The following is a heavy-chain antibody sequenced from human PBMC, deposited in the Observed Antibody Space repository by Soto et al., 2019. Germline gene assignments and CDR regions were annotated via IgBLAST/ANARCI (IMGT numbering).Heavy chain of an antibody. Sequence: QVQLVQSGAEVKKPGSSVKVSCKASGGTFSSYAISWVRQAPGQGLEWMGGIIPIFGTANYAQKFQGRVTITADESTSTAYMELSSLISEDTAVYYCATTPYDYVWGSYLFFLRGQGTLVTVSS. J-gene: IGHJ4*02. D-gene: IGHD3-16*02. CDR1: GGTFSSYA. V-gene: IGHV1-69*01. CDR2: IIPIFGTA. CDR3: ATTPYDYVWGSYLFFL.